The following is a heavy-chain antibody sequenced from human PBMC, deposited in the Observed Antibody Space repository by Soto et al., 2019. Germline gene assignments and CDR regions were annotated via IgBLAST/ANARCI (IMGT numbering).Heavy chain of an antibody. V-gene: IGHV4-34*01. CDR3: ARVLGATLMDV. CDR2: INHSGST. D-gene: IGHD1-26*01. Sequence: SSETLSLTCAVYGGSFSGYYWSWIRQPPGKGLEWIGEINHSGSTNYNPSLKSRVTISVDTSKNQFSLKLSSVTAADTAVYYCARVLGATLMDVWGKGTTVTVSS. CDR1: GGSFSGYY. J-gene: IGHJ6*03.